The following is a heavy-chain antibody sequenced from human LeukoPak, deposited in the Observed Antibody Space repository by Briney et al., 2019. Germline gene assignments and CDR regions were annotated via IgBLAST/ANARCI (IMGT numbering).Heavy chain of an antibody. CDR2: IYYSGST. CDR1: GGSISSYY. D-gene: IGHD6-19*01. J-gene: IGHJ4*02. CDR3: ASKAIAVADPFDY. Sequence: PSETLSLTRTVSGGSISSYYWSWIRQPPGKGLEWIGYIYYSGSTNYNPSLKSRVTISVDTSKNQFSLKLSSVTAADTAVYYCASKAIAVADPFDYWGQGTLVTVSS. V-gene: IGHV4-59*01.